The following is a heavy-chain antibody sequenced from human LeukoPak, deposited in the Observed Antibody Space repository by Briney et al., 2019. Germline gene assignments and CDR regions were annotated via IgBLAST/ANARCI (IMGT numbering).Heavy chain of an antibody. CDR2: IKSKTDGGTT. V-gene: IGHV3-15*01. J-gene: IGHJ5*02. D-gene: IGHD3-22*01. CDR1: GFTFSNAW. Sequence: GGSLRLSCAASGFTFSNAWMSWVRQAPGKGLEWVGRIKSKTDGGTTDYAAPVKGRFTISRDDSKNTLYLQMNSLKTEDTAVYYCTTYDSSGYYLYNWFDPWGQGTLVTVSS. CDR3: TTYDSSGYYLYNWFDP.